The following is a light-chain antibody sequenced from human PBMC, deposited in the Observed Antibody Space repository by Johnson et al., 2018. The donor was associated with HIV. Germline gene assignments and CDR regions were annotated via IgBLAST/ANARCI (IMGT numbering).Light chain of an antibody. J-gene: IGLJ1*01. CDR1: SSNIGNHY. CDR3: ATWDARLSANV. V-gene: IGLV1-51*01. Sequence: QSVLTQPPSVSAAPGQKVTISCSGSSSNIGNHYVSWYQQFPGTAPKVLIYDDNKRPSGVPDRFSGSTSAASATLAITGLQSGDEGDYYCATWDARLSANVFGPGTKVTVL. CDR2: DDN.